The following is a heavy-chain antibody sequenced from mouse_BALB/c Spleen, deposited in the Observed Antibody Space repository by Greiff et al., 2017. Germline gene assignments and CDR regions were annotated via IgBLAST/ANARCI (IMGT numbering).Heavy chain of an antibody. D-gene: IGHD2-4*01. Sequence: VQLQQSGPELVKPGASVKMSCKASGYTFTSYVMHWVKQKPGQGLEWIGYINPYNDGTKYNEKFKGKATLTSDKSSSTAYMELSSLTSEDSAVYYCARFGDYGPDYFDYWGQGTTLTVSS. CDR3: ARFGDYGPDYFDY. V-gene: IGHV1-14*01. J-gene: IGHJ2*01. CDR2: INPYNDGT. CDR1: GYTFTSYV.